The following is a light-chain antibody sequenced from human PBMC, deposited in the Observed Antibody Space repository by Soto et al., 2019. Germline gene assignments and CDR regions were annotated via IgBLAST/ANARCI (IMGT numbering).Light chain of an antibody. V-gene: IGLV1-40*01. CDR3: QSYDSSLSGCVV. CDR2: GNN. J-gene: IGLJ2*01. Sequence: QSVLTQPPSVPGAPGQRVTISCTGSSSNIGTGYDVHWYQQLPGTAPKLLIYGNNNRPSGVPDRFSGSKSGTSASLAITGLQAEDEADYYCQSYDSSLSGCVVFGGGTKLTVL. CDR1: SSNIGTGYD.